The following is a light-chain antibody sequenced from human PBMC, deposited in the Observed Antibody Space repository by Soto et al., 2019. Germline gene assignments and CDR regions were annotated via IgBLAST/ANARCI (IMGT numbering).Light chain of an antibody. J-gene: IGKJ2*01. Sequence: DIQLTQSPSFLSASAGDRVTVTCRASQNIGNFVNWYQQKPGKAPKLVIYAASSLQSGVPLRFSGSGSGSDFTLTITSVQPEDFAVYYCQQSYTTPYNFGQGTQLEI. CDR2: AAS. V-gene: IGKV1-39*01. CDR1: QNIGNF. CDR3: QQSYTTPYN.